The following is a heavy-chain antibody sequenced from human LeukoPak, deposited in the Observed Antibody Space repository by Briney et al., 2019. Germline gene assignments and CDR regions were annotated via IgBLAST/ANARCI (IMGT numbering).Heavy chain of an antibody. V-gene: IGHV1-18*03. D-gene: IGHD6-19*01. CDR1: GYTFTSYG. Sequence: ASVKVSCKASGYTFTSYGISWVRQAPGQGLEWMGWISAYNGNTNYAQKFQGRVTMTRDTSISTAYMELSRLRSDDMAVYYCARGSESSGWYWGKGANDYWGQGTLVTVSS. CDR2: ISAYNGNT. J-gene: IGHJ4*02. CDR3: ARGSESSGWYWGKGANDY.